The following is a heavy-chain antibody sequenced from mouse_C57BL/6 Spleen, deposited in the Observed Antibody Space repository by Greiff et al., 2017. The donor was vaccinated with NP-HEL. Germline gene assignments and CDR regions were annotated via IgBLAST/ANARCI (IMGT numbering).Heavy chain of an antibody. V-gene: IGHV5-9-1*02. J-gene: IGHJ2*01. D-gene: IGHD2-3*01. CDR2: ISSGGDYI. CDR1: GFTFSSYA. Sequence: EVKVVESGEGLVKPGGSLKLSCAASGFTFSSYAMSWVRQTPEKRLEWVAYISSGGDYIYYADTVKGRFTISRDNARNTLYLQMSSLKSEDTAMYYCTRDGGWLPDYWGQGTTLTVSS. CDR3: TRDGGWLPDY.